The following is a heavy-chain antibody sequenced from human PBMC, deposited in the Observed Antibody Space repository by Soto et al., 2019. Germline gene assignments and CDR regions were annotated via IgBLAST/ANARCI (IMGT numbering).Heavy chain of an antibody. J-gene: IGHJ5*02. Sequence: QVQLQQWGAGLLKPSETLSLTCAVYGGSFSGYYWSWIRQPPGKGLEWIGEINHSGSTNYNPSLKSRVTLSVDTSKNQFSLKLSSVTAADTAVYYCARVLPPNYDFWSGYYFSGGWFDPWGQGTLVTVSS. CDR1: GGSFSGYY. V-gene: IGHV4-34*01. D-gene: IGHD3-3*01. CDR3: ARVLPPNYDFWSGYYFSGGWFDP. CDR2: INHSGST.